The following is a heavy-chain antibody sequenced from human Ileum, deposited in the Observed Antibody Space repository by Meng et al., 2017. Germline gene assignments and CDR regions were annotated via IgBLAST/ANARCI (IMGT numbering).Heavy chain of an antibody. CDR2: ISAYNGNT. V-gene: IGHV1-18*01. Sequence: ASVNVSCKASGYTFTNYGINWVRQAPGQGLEWMAWISAYNGNTKYAQNLQDRVNLTTDTSTTTAYMELRNLRSDDTAVYYCTRGGITSETKHFLHWGQGTLVTVSS. CDR1: GYTFTNYG. J-gene: IGHJ4*02. D-gene: IGHD3-3*02. CDR3: TRGGITSETKHFLH.